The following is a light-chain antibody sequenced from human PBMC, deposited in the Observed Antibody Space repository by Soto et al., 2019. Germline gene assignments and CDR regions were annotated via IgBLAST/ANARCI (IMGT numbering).Light chain of an antibody. J-gene: IGLJ1*01. Sequence: QSVLTQPPSVSGAPGQRVTISCTGSSSNFGAGYDVHWYQQLPGTTPKLPIYVNSNRPSGVPDRFSGSKSGTSASLAITGLQAEDEAEYYCQSYDSSLSGCYVFGTGTKLTVL. CDR2: VNS. CDR1: SSNFGAGYD. V-gene: IGLV1-40*01. CDR3: QSYDSSLSGCYV.